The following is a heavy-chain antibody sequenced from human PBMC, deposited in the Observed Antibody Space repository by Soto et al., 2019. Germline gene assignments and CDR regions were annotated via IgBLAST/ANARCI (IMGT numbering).Heavy chain of an antibody. Sequence: PSETLSLTCAVSGCSISSGGYSWSWIRQPPGKGLEWIGYIYHSGSTYYNPSLKSRVTISVDRSKNQFSLKLSSVTAADTAVYYCAKEKISTSCCNWFDPWGQGTLVTVSS. D-gene: IGHD2-2*01. V-gene: IGHV4-30-2*01. J-gene: IGHJ5*02. CDR1: GCSISSGGYS. CDR3: AKEKISTSCCNWFDP. CDR2: IYHSGST.